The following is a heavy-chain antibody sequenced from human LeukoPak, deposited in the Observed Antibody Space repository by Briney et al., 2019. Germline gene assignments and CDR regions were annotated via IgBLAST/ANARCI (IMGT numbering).Heavy chain of an antibody. CDR3: AKDLGVGYSYGYWLFDY. CDR2: ISGSGGST. J-gene: IGHJ4*02. Sequence: GGSLRLSCAASGFTFSSYAMSWVRQAPGKGLEWVSAISGSGGSTYYADSVKGRFTISRDNSKNTLYLQMNSLRAEDTAVYYCAKDLGVGYSYGYWLFDYWGQGTLVTVSS. D-gene: IGHD5-18*01. CDR1: GFTFSSYA. V-gene: IGHV3-23*01.